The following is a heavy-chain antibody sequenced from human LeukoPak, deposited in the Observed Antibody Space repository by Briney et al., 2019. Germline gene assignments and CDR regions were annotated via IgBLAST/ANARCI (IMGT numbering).Heavy chain of an antibody. CDR1: GSRFTSYW. V-gene: IGHV5-51*01. CDR3: ARAGSTWDNFDS. J-gene: IGHJ4*02. CDR2: IYPGDSEI. Sequence: GASLKISCKGFGSRFTSYWIGWVRQMPGKGLEWMGIIYPGDSEIRYSPSFQGQVTLSADKSISAAYLQWSSLKASDTAIYYCARAGSTWDNFDSWGQGTLVTVSS. D-gene: IGHD2-2*01.